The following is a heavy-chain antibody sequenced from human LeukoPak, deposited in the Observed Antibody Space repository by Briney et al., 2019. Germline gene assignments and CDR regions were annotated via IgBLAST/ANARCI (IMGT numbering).Heavy chain of an antibody. J-gene: IGHJ4*02. CDR3: ARGSGYSSGLTDY. CDR2: ISWNSGSI. V-gene: IGHV3-9*01. Sequence: GGSLRLSCAASGFTFDDHAMHWVRQAPGKGLEWVSGISWNSGSIDYADSVKGRFAISRDNAKNSLYLEMNSLRAEDTALYYCARGSGYSSGLTDYWGQGTLVTVSS. D-gene: IGHD6-19*01. CDR1: GFTFDDHA.